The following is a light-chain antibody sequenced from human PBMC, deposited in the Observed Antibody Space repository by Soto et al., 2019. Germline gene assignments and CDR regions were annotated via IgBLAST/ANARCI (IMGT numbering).Light chain of an antibody. V-gene: IGKV3-11*01. CDR1: QSVSSY. CDR2: DAS. J-gene: IGKJ1*01. Sequence: EIVLTQSPATLSLSPGERATLSCRASQSVSSYLAWYQQKPGRAPRLLIYDASNRATGIPARFSGSASGTDFTLTISSLEPEDFAVYYCQQRSNLLWTFGQGTKVEIK. CDR3: QQRSNLLWT.